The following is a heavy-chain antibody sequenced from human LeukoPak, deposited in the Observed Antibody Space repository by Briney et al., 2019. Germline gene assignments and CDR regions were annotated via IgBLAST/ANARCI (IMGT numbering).Heavy chain of an antibody. CDR1: GFTFSSYA. Sequence: GGSLRLSCAASGFTFSSYAMHWVRQAPGKGLEWVAVISYDGSNKYYADSVKGRFTISRDNSKNTLYLQMNSPRAEDTAVYYCARDLGTFYYYYGMDVWGQGTTVTVSS. D-gene: IGHD3-16*01. CDR3: ARDLGTFYYYYGMDV. J-gene: IGHJ6*02. V-gene: IGHV3-30-3*01. CDR2: ISYDGSNK.